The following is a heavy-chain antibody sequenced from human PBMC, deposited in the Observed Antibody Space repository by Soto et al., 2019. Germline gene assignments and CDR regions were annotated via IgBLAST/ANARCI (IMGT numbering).Heavy chain of an antibody. Sequence: QVQLVQSGAEVKTPGSSLKVSCKVSGSRFSNYVISWVRQAPGHGLEWLGRIIPIFNSTKYAKNFQGRVTITADKSTGTASLELSSLRSDDTAVYYCAREGRGKKAGYNGLVSLGYWGHGPLVTVSS. CDR1: GSRFSNYV. J-gene: IGHJ4*01. CDR2: IIPIFNST. D-gene: IGHD2-2*02. CDR3: AREGRGKKAGYNGLVSLGY. V-gene: IGHV1-69*06.